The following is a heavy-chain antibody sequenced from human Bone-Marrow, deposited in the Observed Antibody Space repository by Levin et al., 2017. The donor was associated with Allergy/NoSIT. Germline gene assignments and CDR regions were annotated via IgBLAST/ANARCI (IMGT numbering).Heavy chain of an antibody. CDR3: ARAEVTTIGYFES. D-gene: IGHD4-23*01. CDR2: VKSYNGDT. Sequence: GESLKISCRASGFTFTDYSIHWVRQAPGQGLQWMGRVKSYNGDTIYSQKFQGRVTMTSDTSISTAYMELMSLRSDDTAIYFCARAEVTTIGYFESWGQGTQVIVSS. V-gene: IGHV1-2*06. CDR1: GFTFTDYS. J-gene: IGHJ4*02.